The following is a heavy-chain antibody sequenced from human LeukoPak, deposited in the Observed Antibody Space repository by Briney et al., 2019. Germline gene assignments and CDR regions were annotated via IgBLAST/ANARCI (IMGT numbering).Heavy chain of an antibody. Sequence: SETLSLTCTVSGDSISNYYWSWIRQPPGKGLEWIGYIYYSGSTNYNPSLKSRVSISVDTSKNQFSLKLSSVTAADTAVYYCAXGVVIAPQTFDYWGQGTLVTVSS. CDR1: GDSISNYY. V-gene: IGHV4-59*01. CDR3: AXGVVIAPQTFDY. J-gene: IGHJ4*02. D-gene: IGHD2-21*01. CDR2: IYYSGST.